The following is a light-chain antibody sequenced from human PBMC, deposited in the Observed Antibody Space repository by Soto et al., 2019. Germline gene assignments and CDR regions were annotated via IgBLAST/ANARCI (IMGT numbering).Light chain of an antibody. Sequence: ETVMTQSPATLSVSPGERATLSCRASRSISSYLAWYQQRPGQAPRLLISGASTRATGIAARFSGSGSGREFTLTISSLQSEDSALYYCQQYSNWPTFGQGTRLEIK. CDR1: RSISSY. CDR3: QQYSNWPT. V-gene: IGKV3-15*01. CDR2: GAS. J-gene: IGKJ5*01.